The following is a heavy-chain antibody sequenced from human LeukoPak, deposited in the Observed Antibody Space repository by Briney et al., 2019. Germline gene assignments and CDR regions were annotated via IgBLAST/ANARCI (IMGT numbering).Heavy chain of an antibody. D-gene: IGHD2-15*01. CDR3: ARDGPDIVVVVAATPGSVWFDP. CDR2: ISSSSSYI. V-gene: IGHV3-21*01. CDR1: GFTFSSYS. Sequence: GGSLRLSCAASGFTFSSYSMNWVRQAPGKGLEWVSSISSSSSYIYYADPVKGRFTISRDNAKNSLYLQMNSLRAEDTAVYYCARDGPDIVVVVAATPGSVWFDPWGQGTLVTVSS. J-gene: IGHJ5*02.